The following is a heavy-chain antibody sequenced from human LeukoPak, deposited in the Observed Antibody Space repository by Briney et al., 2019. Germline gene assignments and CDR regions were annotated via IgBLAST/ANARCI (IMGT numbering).Heavy chain of an antibody. CDR2: MNPNRGNT. V-gene: IGHV1-8*01. CDR1: GYTFTSYH. J-gene: IGHJ5*02. CDR3: ARGGGRLRGITYNWFDP. D-gene: IGHD5-12*01. Sequence: ASVKVSCKASGYTFTSYHINWVRQASGQGLEWMGCMNPNRGNTGYAQKFQGRATMTRNTSISTAYMELSSLRSEDTAVYYCARGGGRLRGITYNWFDPWGQGTLVTVS.